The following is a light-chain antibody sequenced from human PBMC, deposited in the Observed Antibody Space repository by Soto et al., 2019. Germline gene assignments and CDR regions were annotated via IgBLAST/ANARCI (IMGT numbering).Light chain of an antibody. V-gene: IGKV3-20*01. CDR3: QQYGGSPPIT. CDR1: LSVSSNY. CDR2: DAS. Sequence: EIVLTQSPGTLSLSPGERATLSCRASLSVSSNYLAWYQQKPGQAPRLLIYDASSRATGIPDRFSGSGSGTDFTLTISRLEPEDFAVYYCQQYGGSPPITFGPGTKVHVK. J-gene: IGKJ3*01.